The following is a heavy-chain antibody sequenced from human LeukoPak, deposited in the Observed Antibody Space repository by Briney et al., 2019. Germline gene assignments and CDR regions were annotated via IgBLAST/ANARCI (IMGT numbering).Heavy chain of an antibody. D-gene: IGHD6-13*01. J-gene: IGHJ6*03. CDR1: GYTFTSYG. V-gene: IGHV1-18*01. CDR2: ISAYNGNT. Sequence: ASVKVSCKASGYTFTSYGISWVRQAPGQGLEWMGWISAYNGNTDYAQRVQGRVTMTTDTSTSTAYMELRSLRSDDTAVYYCARDRHIAAAVYYYYMDVRGKGTPVTVSS. CDR3: ARDRHIAAAVYYYYMDV.